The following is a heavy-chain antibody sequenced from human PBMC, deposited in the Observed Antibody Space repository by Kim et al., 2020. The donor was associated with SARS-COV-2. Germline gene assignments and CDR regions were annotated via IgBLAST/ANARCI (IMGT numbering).Heavy chain of an antibody. CDR1: GDSVSSNSAT. CDR2: TYYRSKWYN. Sequence: SQTLSLTCAISGDSVSSNSATWNWIRQSPSRGLEWLGWTYYRSKWYNEYSVSVKSRITITPDTSKNQFSLQLNSVTPEDTAVYYCARTLRDASGKKAFGIWGQGTLVTVSS. D-gene: IGHD3-10*01. J-gene: IGHJ3*02. CDR3: ARTLRDASGKKAFGI. V-gene: IGHV6-1*01.